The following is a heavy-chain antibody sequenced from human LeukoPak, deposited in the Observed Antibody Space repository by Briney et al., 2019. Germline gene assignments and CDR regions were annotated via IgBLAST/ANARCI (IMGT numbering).Heavy chain of an antibody. CDR2: INPNSGGT. V-gene: IGHV1-2*06. D-gene: IGHD3-3*01. Sequence: ASVKVSCKASGYTFTGYYMHWVRQAPGQGLEWMGRINPNSGGTNYAQKLQGRVTMTTDTSTSTAYMELRSLRSDDTAVYYCARERVPYYDFWSGYSSASWVLWGQGTLVTVSS. CDR1: GYTFTGYY. CDR3: ARERVPYYDFWSGYSSASWVL. J-gene: IGHJ4*02.